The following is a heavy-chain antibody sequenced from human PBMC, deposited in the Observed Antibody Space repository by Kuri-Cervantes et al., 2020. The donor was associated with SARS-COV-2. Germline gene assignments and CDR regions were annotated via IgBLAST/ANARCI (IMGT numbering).Heavy chain of an antibody. Sequence: ESLKISCAVYGGSFSGYYWSWIRQPPGKGLEWIGEINHSGSTNYNPSLKSRVTISVDTSKNQFSLKLSSVTAADTAVYYCARDRLAPQNWNRFDYWGQGTLVTVSS. CDR2: INHSGST. V-gene: IGHV4-34*01. D-gene: IGHD1-1*01. CDR1: GGSFSGYY. J-gene: IGHJ4*02. CDR3: ARDRLAPQNWNRFDY.